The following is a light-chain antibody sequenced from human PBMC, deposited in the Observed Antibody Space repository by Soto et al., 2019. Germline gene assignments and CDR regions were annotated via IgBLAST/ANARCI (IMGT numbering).Light chain of an antibody. V-gene: IGKV3-20*01. CDR1: QSVSSSY. J-gene: IGKJ1*01. CDR3: QQYGNSGWT. Sequence: EIVLTQSPDTLSLSPGERATLSCRASQSVSSSYLAWYPQTPGQAPRLLLYGTSNRATGIPDRFSGSGSGTDFTLTISRLEPEDFAVYYCQQYGNSGWTFGQGTKVHIK. CDR2: GTS.